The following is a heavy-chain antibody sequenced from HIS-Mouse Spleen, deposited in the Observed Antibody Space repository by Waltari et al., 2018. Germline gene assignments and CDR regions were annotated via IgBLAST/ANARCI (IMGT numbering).Heavy chain of an antibody. CDR3: ARVRSPIASYSSGWWFDY. CDR2: INPNSGGT. V-gene: IGHV1-2*02. J-gene: IGHJ4*02. CDR1: GYTFTGYY. Sequence: QVQLVQSGAGVKKPGAPVKVSCKASGYTFTGYYMHWVLQAPGQGLEWMGWINPNSGGTNYAQKFQVRVTMTRDTSISTAYMELSRLRSDDTAVYYCARVRSPIASYSSGWWFDYWGQGTLVTVSS. D-gene: IGHD6-19*01.